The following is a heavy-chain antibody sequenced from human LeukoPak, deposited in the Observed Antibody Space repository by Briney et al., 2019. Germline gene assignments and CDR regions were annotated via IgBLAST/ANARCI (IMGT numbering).Heavy chain of an antibody. CDR3: ATHPAHGDYSFDY. CDR1: GGTFSSYA. J-gene: IGHJ4*01. V-gene: IGHV1-69*06. Sequence: SVKVSCKASGGTFSSYAISWVRQAPGQGLEWMGGIIPIFGTANYAQKFQGRVTITADKSTSTAYMELSSLRSEDTAVYYCATHPAHGDYSFDYWGHGTLVTVSS. CDR2: IIPIFGTA. D-gene: IGHD4-17*01.